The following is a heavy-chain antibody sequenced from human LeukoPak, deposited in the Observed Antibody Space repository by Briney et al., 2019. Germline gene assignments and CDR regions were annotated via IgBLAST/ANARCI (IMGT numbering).Heavy chain of an antibody. J-gene: IGHJ4*02. V-gene: IGHV1-69*05. CDR1: GGTFSSYA. CDR3: ARAGPVGYYGSGSLDY. D-gene: IGHD3-10*01. Sequence: ASVKVSCKASGGTFSSYAISWVRQAPGQGLEWMGGIIPIFGTANYAQKFQGRVTITTDESTSTAYMELSSLRSEDTAVYYCARAGPVGYYGSGSLDYWGQGTLVTVSS. CDR2: IIPIFGTA.